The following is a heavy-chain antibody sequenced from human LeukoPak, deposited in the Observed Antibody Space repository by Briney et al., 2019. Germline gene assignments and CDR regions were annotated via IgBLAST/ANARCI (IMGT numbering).Heavy chain of an antibody. CDR3: ARDGSGYDWGRYCFDY. V-gene: IGHV3-21*01. D-gene: IGHD5-12*01. CDR2: ISSSTSYI. Sequence: GGSLRLSCAASGFTFSSYSMNWVRQAPGKGLEWVSSISSSTSYIYYADSVKGRFTISRDNAKNSLYLQMNSLRAEDTAVYYRARDGSGYDWGRYCFDYWGQGTLVTVSS. CDR1: GFTFSSYS. J-gene: IGHJ4*02.